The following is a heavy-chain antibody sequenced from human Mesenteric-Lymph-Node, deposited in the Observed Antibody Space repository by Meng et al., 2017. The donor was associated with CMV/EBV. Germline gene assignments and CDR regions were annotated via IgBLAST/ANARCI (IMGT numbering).Heavy chain of an antibody. D-gene: IGHD1-14*01. CDR1: GYTFTSYY. J-gene: IGHJ1*01. CDR2: INTSGGST. V-gene: IGHV1-46*01. Sequence: ASVKVSCKASGYTFTSYYMHWVRQAPGQGLEWMGIINTSGGSTSYAQQFQGRLTMTRDTSTSTVHMERSSLRTEDTAVYYWARGGGRMGPGAPDAEDCQHWGQGTLVTVSS. CDR3: ARGGGRMGPGAPDAEDCQH.